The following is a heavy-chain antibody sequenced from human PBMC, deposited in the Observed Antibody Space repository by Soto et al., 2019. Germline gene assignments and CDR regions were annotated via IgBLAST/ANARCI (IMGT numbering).Heavy chain of an antibody. CDR1: GGSISSYY. Sequence: SETLSLTCTVSGGSISSYYWSWIRQPPGKGLEWIGYIYYSGSTNYNPSLKSRVTISVDTSKNQFSLKLSSVTAADTAVYYCAGGYYDFWSGYRIFDYWGQGTLVTVSS. J-gene: IGHJ4*02. V-gene: IGHV4-59*01. D-gene: IGHD3-3*01. CDR3: AGGYYDFWSGYRIFDY. CDR2: IYYSGST.